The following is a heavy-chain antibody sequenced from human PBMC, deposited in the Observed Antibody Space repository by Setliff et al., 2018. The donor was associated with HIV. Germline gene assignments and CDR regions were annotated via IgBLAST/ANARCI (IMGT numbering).Heavy chain of an antibody. V-gene: IGHV1-2*02. CDR1: GYPFRDYH. J-gene: IGHJ4*02. D-gene: IGHD1-7*01. Sequence: ASVKVSCKTSGYPFRDYHIYWVRQAPGQGLEWMGWIDPASGDSRSTQKFQGRVTMTRDTSITTLYMELSGLTSDDTAVYYCARVPATAWPRIGTDWGQGTLVTVS. CDR3: ARVPATAWPRIGTD. CDR2: IDPASGDS.